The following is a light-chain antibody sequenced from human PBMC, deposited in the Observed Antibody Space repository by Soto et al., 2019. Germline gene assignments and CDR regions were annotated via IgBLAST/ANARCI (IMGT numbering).Light chain of an antibody. V-gene: IGLV1-40*01. CDR1: SSNIGAGYD. Sequence: QSVLTQPPSVSGAPGQRVTISCTGSSSNIGAGYDVHWYQQLPGTAPKLLIYGNSNRPSGVPDRFSGSKSGTSASLAITGLQAEDEADDYFQSYDSSLIGYVFGTGTKLTVL. J-gene: IGLJ1*01. CDR3: QSYDSSLIGYV. CDR2: GNS.